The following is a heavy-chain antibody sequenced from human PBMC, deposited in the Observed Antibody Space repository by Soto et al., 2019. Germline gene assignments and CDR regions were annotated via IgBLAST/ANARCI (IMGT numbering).Heavy chain of an antibody. J-gene: IGHJ3*02. CDR2: MNPNSGNT. D-gene: IGHD1-1*01. V-gene: IGHV1-8*01. Sequence: QVPLVQSGAEVKKPGASVKVSCKASGYTFTSYDINWVRQATGQGLEWMGWMNPNSGNTGYAQKFQGRVTMTRNNSISTAYMELSSLRSEDTAVYYCARDLNWTGAFDIWGQGTMVTVSS. CDR1: GYTFTSYD. CDR3: ARDLNWTGAFDI.